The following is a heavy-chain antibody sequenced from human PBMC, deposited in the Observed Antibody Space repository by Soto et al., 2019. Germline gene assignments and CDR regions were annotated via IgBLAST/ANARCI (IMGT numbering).Heavy chain of an antibody. CDR2: ISYDGSNK. Sequence: PGWSLRLSCAASGFTFSSYAMHWVRQAPGKGLEWVAVISYDGSNKYYADSVKGRFTISRDNSKNTLYLQMNSLRAEDTAVYYCARPPQYCSGGSCSYWVQVTMVSVSS. CDR3: ARPPQYCSGGSCSY. V-gene: IGHV3-30-3*01. J-gene: IGHJ4*02. D-gene: IGHD2-15*01. CDR1: GFTFSSYA.